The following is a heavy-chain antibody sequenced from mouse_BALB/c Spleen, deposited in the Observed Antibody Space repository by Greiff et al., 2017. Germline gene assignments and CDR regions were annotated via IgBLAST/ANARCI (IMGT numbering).Heavy chain of an antibody. J-gene: IGHJ2*01. CDR3: ARKYFDY. CDR1: GYTFTSYW. V-gene: IGHV1-53*01. CDR2: IDPYNGGT. Sequence: VKLMESGPELVRPGASVKMSCKASGYTFTSYWMHWVKQRPGQGLEWIGMIDPYNGGTSYNQKFKGKATLTVDKSSSTAYMHLNSLTSEDSAVYYCARKYFDYWGQGTTLTVSS.